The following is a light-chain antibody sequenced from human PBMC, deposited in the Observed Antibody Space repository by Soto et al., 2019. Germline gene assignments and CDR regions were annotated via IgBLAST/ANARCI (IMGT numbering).Light chain of an antibody. CDR3: QQRYNWPPT. CDR2: DAS. V-gene: IGKV3-11*01. J-gene: IGKJ1*01. CDR1: QYVSSF. Sequence: EIVLTQSPATLSLSPGERATLSCRASQYVSSFLAWYQQKAGQAPRLLIYDASHRATGIPARFSGSGSGTDFTLTINSIETEDSAIYYCQQRYNWPPTFGQGTKVDIK.